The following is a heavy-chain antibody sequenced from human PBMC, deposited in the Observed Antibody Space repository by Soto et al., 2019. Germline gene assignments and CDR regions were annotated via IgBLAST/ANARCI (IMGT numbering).Heavy chain of an antibody. CDR2: IIPILGIA. CDR3: ASGYDSTKDYFDY. CDR1: GGTFSSYT. D-gene: IGHD5-12*01. Sequence: QVQLVQSGAEVKKPGSSVKVSCKASGGTFSSYTISWVRQAPGQGLEWMGRIIPILGIANYAQKFQGRVTITADKSTSTAYMELSSLRSEDTAVYYCASGYDSTKDYFDYWGQGTLVTVSS. J-gene: IGHJ4*02. V-gene: IGHV1-69*02.